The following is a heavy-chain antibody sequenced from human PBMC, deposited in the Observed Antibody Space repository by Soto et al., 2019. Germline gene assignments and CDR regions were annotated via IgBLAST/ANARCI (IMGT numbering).Heavy chain of an antibody. Sequence: GGSMRLSSAVARFTLNMYAMNWVRPAPGEGMGWVSSITSSSSDNSCADAEEDSFHSTRNNARNSSYLQMNSLRAKDTSLYYGARGSHSSVGFTAMGTTLFDSWGQGTLVTVSS. V-gene: IGHV3-21*01. CDR2: ITSSSSDN. CDR1: RFTLNMYA. J-gene: IGHJ4*02. D-gene: IGHD5-18*01. CDR3: ARGSHSSVGFTAMGTTLFDS.